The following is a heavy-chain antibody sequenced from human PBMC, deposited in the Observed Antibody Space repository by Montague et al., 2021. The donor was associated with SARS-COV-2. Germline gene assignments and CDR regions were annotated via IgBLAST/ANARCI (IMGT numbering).Heavy chain of an antibody. D-gene: IGHD3-10*01. Sequence: SETLSLTCTVSGGSISPYYWTWIRQPPGKGLEWIGYIYYSGNTKYNPSLKSRVTISVDTSKNQFSLNLRSVTAADTAVYYCARDRGRYFDSGSYNWLDPWGQGTLVTVSS. V-gene: IGHV4-59*01. CDR1: GGSISPYY. CDR3: ARDRGRYFDSGSYNWLDP. J-gene: IGHJ5*02. CDR2: IYYSGNT.